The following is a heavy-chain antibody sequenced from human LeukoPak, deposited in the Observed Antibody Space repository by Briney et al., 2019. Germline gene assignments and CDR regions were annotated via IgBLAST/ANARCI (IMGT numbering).Heavy chain of an antibody. D-gene: IGHD5-18*01. CDR2: ISSSGSTI. V-gene: IGHV3-11*04. Sequence: GGSLRLSCAASGFTFSDYYMSWIRQAPGKGLEWVSYISSSGSTIYYADSVKGRFTISRDNAKNSLYLQMNSLRAEETAVYYCARVLLAYGYKEMAVVGYFDYWGQGTLVTVSS. J-gene: IGHJ4*02. CDR3: ARVLLAYGYKEMAVVGYFDY. CDR1: GFTFSDYY.